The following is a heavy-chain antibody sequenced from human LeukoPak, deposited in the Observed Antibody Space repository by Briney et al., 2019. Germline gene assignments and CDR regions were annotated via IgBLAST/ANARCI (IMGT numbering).Heavy chain of an antibody. CDR1: GFTFTSYW. V-gene: IGHV3-74*01. CDR2: ISPDGSRT. Sequence: GRTLRLSCAASGFTFTSYWMHWVRQPPGKGLVWASQISPDGSRTDYADSVKGRITISRDNAKSTVYLQMNSLRAEDTAVYYCARDTLRDPYGDYFRKEYFQHWGQGTLVTVSS. J-gene: IGHJ1*01. D-gene: IGHD4-17*01. CDR3: ARDTLRDPYGDYFRKEYFQH.